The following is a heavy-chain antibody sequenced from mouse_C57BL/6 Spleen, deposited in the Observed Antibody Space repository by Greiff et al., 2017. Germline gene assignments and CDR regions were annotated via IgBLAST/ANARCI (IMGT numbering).Heavy chain of an antibody. J-gene: IGHJ4*01. CDR3: AREGPIGNYESYALDY. D-gene: IGHD2-1*01. CDR2: IYPGSGST. Sequence: QVQLQQPGAELVKPGASVKMSCKASGYTFTSYWITWVKQRPGQGLEWIGDIYPGSGSTNYNEKVKSKATLTVDPSSSTAYMQLNSLTSEDSAVYYCAREGPIGNYESYALDYWGQGTSVTVSS. V-gene: IGHV1-55*01. CDR1: GYTFTSYW.